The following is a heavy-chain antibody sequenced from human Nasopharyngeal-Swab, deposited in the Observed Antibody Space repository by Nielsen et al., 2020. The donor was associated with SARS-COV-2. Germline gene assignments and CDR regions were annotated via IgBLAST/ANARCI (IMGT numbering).Heavy chain of an antibody. D-gene: IGHD6-13*01. V-gene: IGHV3-15*01. CDR1: GFTFSNAW. CDR2: IKSKTDGGTT. CDR3: TPDPGAAAGINYFDY. Sequence: GGSLRLSCAASGFTFSNAWMSWVRQAPGKGLEWVGRIKSKTDGGTTDYAAPVKGRFTISRDDSKNTLYLQMNSLKTEDTAVYYCTPDPGAAAGINYFDYWGQGTLVTVSS. J-gene: IGHJ4*02.